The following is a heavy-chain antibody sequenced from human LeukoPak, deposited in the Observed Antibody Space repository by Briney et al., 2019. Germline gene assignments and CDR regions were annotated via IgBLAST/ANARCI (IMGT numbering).Heavy chain of an antibody. D-gene: IGHD1-26*01. J-gene: IGHJ4*02. CDR1: GGTFSSYA. V-gene: IGHV1-69*05. CDR3: ARGDLVGATWLPLDY. Sequence: SVKVSCKASGGTFSSYAISWVRQALGQGLEWMGGIIPIFGTANYAQKFQGRVTITTDESTSTAYMELSSLRSEDTAVYYCARGDLVGATWLPLDYWGQGTLVTVSS. CDR2: IIPIFGTA.